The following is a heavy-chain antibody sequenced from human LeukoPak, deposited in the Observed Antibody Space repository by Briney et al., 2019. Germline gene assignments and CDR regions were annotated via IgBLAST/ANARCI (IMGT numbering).Heavy chain of an antibody. D-gene: IGHD6-19*01. CDR3: ARFATLRAVAGTLYYFQH. J-gene: IGHJ1*01. CDR1: GYTFTNYG. V-gene: IGHV1-46*01. CDR2: INPSGGST. Sequence: ASVKVSCKASGYTFTNYGISWVRQAPGQGLEWMGIINPSGGSTSYAQKFQGRVTMTRDTSTSTVYMELSSLRSEDTAVYYCARFATLRAVAGTLYYFQHWGQGTLVTVSS.